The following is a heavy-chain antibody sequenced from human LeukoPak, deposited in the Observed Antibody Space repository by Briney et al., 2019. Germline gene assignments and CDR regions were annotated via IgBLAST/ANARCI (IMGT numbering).Heavy chain of an antibody. J-gene: IGHJ4*02. CDR3: ARRLSTGYYEF. V-gene: IGHV3-30-3*01. D-gene: IGHD3-9*01. CDR1: GFTFSSYA. CDR2: ISYDGSNK. Sequence: GGSLRLSCAASGFTFSSYAMHWVRQAPGKGLEWVAVISYDGSNKYYADSVKGRFTISRDNSKNTLYLQMNSLRVEDTAVYYCARRLSTGYYEFWGQGTLVTVSS.